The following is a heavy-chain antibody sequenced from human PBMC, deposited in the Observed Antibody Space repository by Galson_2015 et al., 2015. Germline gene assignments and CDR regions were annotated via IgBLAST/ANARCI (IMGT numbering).Heavy chain of an antibody. V-gene: IGHV3-48*02. D-gene: IGHD6-19*01. CDR1: GFTFSHFS. Sequence: SLRLSCAASGFTFSHFSMNWVRQAPGKGLEWLSYISGNSRSLYYADSVKGRFTISRDNVRNSLFLHMNNLRDEDTAVYFCARGKPVTLDTIMAQSQIRVAGLDIWGQGALVTVSS. CDR3: ARGKPVTLDTIMAQSQIRVAGLDI. J-gene: IGHJ4*02. CDR2: ISGNSRSL.